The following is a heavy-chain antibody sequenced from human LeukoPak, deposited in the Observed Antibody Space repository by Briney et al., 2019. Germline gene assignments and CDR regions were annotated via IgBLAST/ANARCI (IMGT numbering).Heavy chain of an antibody. CDR3: ARDRGYCSGGSCYSSFDI. V-gene: IGHV1-2*06. CDR2: INPNSGGT. J-gene: IGHJ3*02. Sequence: GASVKVSCKASGYTSTGYYMHWVRQAPGQGLEWMGRINPNSGGTNYAQKFQGRVTMTRDTSISTAYMELSRLRSDDTAVYYCARDRGYCSGGSCYSSFDIWGQGTVVTVSS. D-gene: IGHD2-15*01. CDR1: GYTSTGYY.